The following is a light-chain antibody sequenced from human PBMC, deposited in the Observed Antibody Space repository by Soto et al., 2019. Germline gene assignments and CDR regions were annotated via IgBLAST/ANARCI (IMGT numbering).Light chain of an antibody. CDR1: QSIMTY. Sequence: DIQMTQSPSSLAASVGDRVTISCRASQSIMTYLNWYQQKPGEAPKLLIYTASTLHSGVPSRFSGSGSGTDFTLTISSLQHEDFATYYCQQTYRAPRTFGQGTKVEIK. CDR3: QQTYRAPRT. V-gene: IGKV1-39*01. CDR2: TAS. J-gene: IGKJ1*01.